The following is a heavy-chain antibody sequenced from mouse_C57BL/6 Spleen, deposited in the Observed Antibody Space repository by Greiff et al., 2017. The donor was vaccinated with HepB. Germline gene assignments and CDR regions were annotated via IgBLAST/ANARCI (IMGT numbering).Heavy chain of an antibody. CDR1: GFNIKDYY. CDR2: IDPEDGET. CDR3: ARPYYEYAWYDDD. D-gene: IGHD2-4*01. Sequence: EVQLQQSGAELVKPGASVKLSCTASGFNIKDYYMHWVKQRTEQCLEWIGRIDPEDGETKYAPKFQGKATITADTSSNTAYLQVSSLTSEDNAVYNGARPYYEYAWYDDDGGTGTTVTGSS. V-gene: IGHV14-2*01. J-gene: IGHJ1*03.